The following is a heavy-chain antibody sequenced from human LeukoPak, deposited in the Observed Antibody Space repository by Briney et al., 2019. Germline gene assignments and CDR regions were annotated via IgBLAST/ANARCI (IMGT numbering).Heavy chain of an antibody. CDR3: TRGGSSYYAGWSDP. CDR2: IKQHASEK. J-gene: IGHJ5*02. CDR1: GLSFSSFW. D-gene: IGHD3-10*01. Sequence: GGSLRLSCVAPGLSFSSFWMTWVRQAPGKGLEWVASIKQHASEKHYVDSVKGRFTISRDDARNSVSLHMSSLRDDDTALYYCTRGGSSYYAGWSDPWGQGSLVTVSS. V-gene: IGHV3-7*03.